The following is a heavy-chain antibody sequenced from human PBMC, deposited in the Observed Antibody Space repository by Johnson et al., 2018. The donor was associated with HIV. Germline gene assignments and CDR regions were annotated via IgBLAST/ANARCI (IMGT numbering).Heavy chain of an antibody. CDR3: AREAQTHAFDI. Sequence: VQLVESGGGLVQPGGSLRLSCGASGFTFSDHWMQWVRQAPGKGLVWVSRINGDGSRLTYADSVKGRFTIARDNAKNSLYLQMNSLRAGDTAVYYCAREAQTHAFDIWGQVTMVTVSS. V-gene: IGHV3-74*01. CDR2: INGDGSRL. CDR1: GFTFSDHW. D-gene: IGHD4-23*01. J-gene: IGHJ3*02.